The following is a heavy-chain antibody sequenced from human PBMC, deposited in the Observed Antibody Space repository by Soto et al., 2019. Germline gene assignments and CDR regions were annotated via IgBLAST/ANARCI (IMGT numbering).Heavy chain of an antibody. CDR2: IYYSGST. V-gene: IGHV4-39*01. CDR3: ASAPYDSSGWLFDY. CDR1: GGSISSSSYY. J-gene: IGHJ4*02. Sequence: QLQLQESGPGLVKPSETLSLTCTVSGGSISSSSYYWGWIRQPPGKGLEWIGSIYYSGSTYYNPSLKSRVTISVDTSKNQFSLKLSSVTAADTAVYYCASAPYDSSGWLFDYWGQGTLVTVSS. D-gene: IGHD6-19*01.